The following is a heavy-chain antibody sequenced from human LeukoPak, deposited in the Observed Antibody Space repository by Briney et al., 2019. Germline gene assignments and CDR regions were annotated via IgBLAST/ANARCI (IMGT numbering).Heavy chain of an antibody. CDR2: ISGSGGST. CDR1: GFTFSSYA. V-gene: IGHV3-23*01. D-gene: IGHD3-9*01. J-gene: IGHJ4*02. CDR3: AKDRDILTGSRVEGCYFDY. Sequence: PGGSLRLSCAASGFTFSSYAMSWVRQAPGKGLEWVSAISGSGGSTYYADSVKGRFTISRDNSKNTLYLQMNSLRAEDTAVYYCAKDRDILTGSRVEGCYFDYWGQGTLVTVSS.